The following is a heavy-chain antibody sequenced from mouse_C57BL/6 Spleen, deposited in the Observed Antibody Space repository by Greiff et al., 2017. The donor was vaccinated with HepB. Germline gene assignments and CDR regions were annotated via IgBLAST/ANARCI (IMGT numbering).Heavy chain of an antibody. CDR2: IYPGDGDT. D-gene: IGHD1-1*01. V-gene: IGHV1-82*01. CDR1: GYAFSSSW. Sequence: QVQLKESGPELVKPGASVKISCKASGYAFSSSWMNWVKQRPGKGLEWIGRIYPGDGDTNYNGKFKGKATLTADKSSSTAYMQLSSLTSEDSAVYFCVYGSSWYFDVWGTGTTVTVSS. CDR3: VYGSSWYFDV. J-gene: IGHJ1*03.